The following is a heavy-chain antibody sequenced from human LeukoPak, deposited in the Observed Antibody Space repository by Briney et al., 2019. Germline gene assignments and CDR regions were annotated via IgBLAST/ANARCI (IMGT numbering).Heavy chain of an antibody. V-gene: IGHV3-9*03. D-gene: IGHD2-8*02. CDR3: AKDEFVASDFTGAFDI. J-gene: IGHJ3*02. Sequence: GRSLTLSCAVSGFTFDDYAMHWVRHAPGKGLEWVSGISWNSGSIGYADSVKGRFTISRDNAKNSLYLQMNSLRAEDMALYYCAKDEFVASDFTGAFDIWGQGTMVTVSS. CDR1: GFTFDDYA. CDR2: ISWNSGSI.